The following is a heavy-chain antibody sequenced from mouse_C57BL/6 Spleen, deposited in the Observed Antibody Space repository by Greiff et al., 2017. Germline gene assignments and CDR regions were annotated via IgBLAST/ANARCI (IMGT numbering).Heavy chain of an antibody. J-gene: IGHJ4*01. Sequence: QVHVKQPGAELVKPGASVKLSCKASGYTFTSYWMQWVKQRPGQGLEWIGEIDPSDSYTNYNQKFKGKATLTVDTSSSTAYMQLSSLTSEDSAVYYCARGHYYAMDYWGQGTSVTVSS. CDR2: IDPSDSYT. CDR3: ARGHYYAMDY. CDR1: GYTFTSYW. V-gene: IGHV1-50*01.